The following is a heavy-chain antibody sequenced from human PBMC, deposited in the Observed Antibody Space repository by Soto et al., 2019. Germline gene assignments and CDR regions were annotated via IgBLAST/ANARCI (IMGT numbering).Heavy chain of an antibody. V-gene: IGHV3-30*18. CDR1: GFTFSSYG. J-gene: IGHJ6*02. Sequence: SLRLSCAASGFTFSSYGMHWVRQAPGKGLEWVAVISYDGSNKYYADSVKGRFTISRDNSKNTLYLQMNSLRAEDTAVYYCAKDLEYSSSSYYYYYGMDVWGQGTTVTVSS. CDR2: ISYDGSNK. CDR3: AKDLEYSSSSYYYYYGMDV. D-gene: IGHD6-6*01.